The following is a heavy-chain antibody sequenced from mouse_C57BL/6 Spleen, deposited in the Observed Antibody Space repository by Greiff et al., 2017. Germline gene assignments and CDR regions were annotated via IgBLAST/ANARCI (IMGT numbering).Heavy chain of an antibody. Sequence: DVQLVESGEGLVKPGGSLKLSCAASGFTFSSYAMSWVRQTPEKRLEWVAYISSGGDYIYYADTVKGRFTISRDNARNTLYLQMSSLKSEDTAMYYCTRDFPHYYGSSPLYAMDYWGQGTSVTVSS. V-gene: IGHV5-9-1*02. D-gene: IGHD1-1*01. J-gene: IGHJ4*01. CDR3: TRDFPHYYGSSPLYAMDY. CDR1: GFTFSSYA. CDR2: ISSGGDYI.